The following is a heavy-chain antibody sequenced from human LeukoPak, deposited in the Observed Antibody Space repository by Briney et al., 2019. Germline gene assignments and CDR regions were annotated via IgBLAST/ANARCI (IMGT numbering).Heavy chain of an antibody. CDR2: TYYRSKWYN. CDR3: ARAGSSPYSSGWPDIPRAGFDY. D-gene: IGHD6-19*01. CDR1: GDSVSSNSAA. J-gene: IGHJ4*02. Sequence: SQTLSLTCALSGDSVSSNSAAWNWIRQSPSRGLEWLGRTYYRSKWYNDYAVSVKSRITINPDTSKNQFSLQLNSVTPEDTAVYYCARAGSSPYSSGWPDIPRAGFDYWGQGTLVTVSS. V-gene: IGHV6-1*01.